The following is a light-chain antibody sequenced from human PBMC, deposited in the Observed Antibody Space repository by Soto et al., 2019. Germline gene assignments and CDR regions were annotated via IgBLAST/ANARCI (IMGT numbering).Light chain of an antibody. CDR3: QQYNSMLS. CDR1: HDVIRK. CDR2: DAS. Sequence: DIQMTQSPSSLSASEGDRVTITCQSSHDVIRKLNWFQQKPGAAPQLLIYDASNLERGVPSRLSGSGSGTDFTLTSSSLQPEDGARYDFQQYNSMLSFGGGAEVEI. J-gene: IGKJ4*01. V-gene: IGKV1-33*01.